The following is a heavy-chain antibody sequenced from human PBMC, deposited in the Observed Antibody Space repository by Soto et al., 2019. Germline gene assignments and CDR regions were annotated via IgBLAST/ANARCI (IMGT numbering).Heavy chain of an antibody. CDR2: ISSSSSTI. J-gene: IGHJ4*02. CDR1: GFTFSSYS. D-gene: IGHD6-19*01. CDR3: AREAYGSDWFDY. V-gene: IGHV3-48*01. Sequence: GGSLRLSCAASGFTFSSYSMNWVRQAPGKGLEWVSYISSSSSTIYYADSVKGRFTISRDNAKNSLYLEMDSLRGEDTAVYFCAREAYGSDWFDYWGQGTLVTVSS.